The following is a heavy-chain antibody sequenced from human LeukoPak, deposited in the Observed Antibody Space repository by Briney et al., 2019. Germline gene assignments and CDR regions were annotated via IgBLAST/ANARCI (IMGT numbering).Heavy chain of an antibody. Sequence: ASVKVSCKASGYTFTGYYMHWVRQAPGQGLEWMGWINPNSGGTNYAQKLQGRVTMTTDTSTSTAYMELRSLRSDDTAVYYCARDSTMIVVVPHYRGQGTLVTVSS. D-gene: IGHD3-22*01. V-gene: IGHV1-2*02. CDR2: INPNSGGT. CDR1: GYTFTGYY. CDR3: ARDSTMIVVVPHY. J-gene: IGHJ4*02.